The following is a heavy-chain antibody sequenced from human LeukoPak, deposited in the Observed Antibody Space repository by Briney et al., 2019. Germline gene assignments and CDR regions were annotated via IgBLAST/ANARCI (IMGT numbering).Heavy chain of an antibody. V-gene: IGHV1-69*13. CDR1: GGTFSSYA. D-gene: IGHD2-2*01. Sequence: SVKVSCKASGGTFSSYAISWVRQAPGQGLEWMGGIIPIFGTANYAQKFQGRVTITADESTSTAYMELSSLRSEDTAVYYCAREGVPAANPFTYYYMDVWGKGTTVTISS. J-gene: IGHJ6*03. CDR3: AREGVPAANPFTYYYMDV. CDR2: IIPIFGTA.